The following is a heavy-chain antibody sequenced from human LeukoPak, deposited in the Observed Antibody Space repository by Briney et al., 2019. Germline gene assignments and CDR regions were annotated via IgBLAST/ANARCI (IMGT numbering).Heavy chain of an antibody. J-gene: IGHJ4*02. CDR1: GFTFSSYA. CDR3: AKGHNLRGGYFDY. V-gene: IGHV3-23*01. Sequence: PGGSLRLSCAASGFTFSSYAMSWVRQAPGKGLEWVSAISGSGGSTYYADSVMGRFTISRDNSKNTLYLQMNSLRAEDTAVYYCAKGHNLRGGYFDYWGQGTLVTVSS. CDR2: ISGSGGST. D-gene: IGHD2-15*01.